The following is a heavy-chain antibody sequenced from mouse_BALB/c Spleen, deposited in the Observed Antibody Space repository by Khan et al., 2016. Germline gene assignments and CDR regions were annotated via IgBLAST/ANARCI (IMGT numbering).Heavy chain of an antibody. CDR1: GFTFTDYY. CDR3: AREMEGYDDAMDY. Sequence: EVELVESGGGLVQPGTSLRLSCTTSGFTFTDYYMSWVRQPPGKALEWLGFIRNKPNGYTTECNAYVKGRFTISRDNSQSILYLQMNTLRAEDSATYYCAREMEGYDDAMDYGGQGTSVTVSS. D-gene: IGHD2-2*01. V-gene: IGHV7-3*02. CDR2: IRNKPNGYTT. J-gene: IGHJ4*01.